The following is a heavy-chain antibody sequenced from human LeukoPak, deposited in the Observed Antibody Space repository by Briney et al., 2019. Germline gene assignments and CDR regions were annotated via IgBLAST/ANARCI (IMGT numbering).Heavy chain of an antibody. D-gene: IGHD4-11*01. J-gene: IGHJ4*02. Sequence: PGGSLRLSCAASGFTFSSYAMTWVRQAPGKGLQWVSGISASGGNTDYADSVRGRFTISRDNSKNTLYLQMNSLRAEDTAVYYCAKQVTTLKAFDYWGQGTLVTVSS. V-gene: IGHV3-23*01. CDR2: ISASGGNT. CDR3: AKQVTTLKAFDY. CDR1: GFTFSSYA.